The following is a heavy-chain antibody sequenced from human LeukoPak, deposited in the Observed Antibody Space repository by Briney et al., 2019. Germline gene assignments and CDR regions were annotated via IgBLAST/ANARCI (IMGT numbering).Heavy chain of an antibody. CDR3: ARDVYCGGDCYYFDY. V-gene: IGHV1-46*01. Sequence: GASVKVSCKASGYTFTGYYMHWVRQAPGQGLEWMGIINPSGGSTSYAQKFQGRVTMTRDMSTSTVYMELSSLRSEDTAVYYCARDVYCGGDCYYFDYWGQGTLVTVSS. CDR1: GYTFTGYY. J-gene: IGHJ4*02. D-gene: IGHD2-21*02. CDR2: INPSGGST.